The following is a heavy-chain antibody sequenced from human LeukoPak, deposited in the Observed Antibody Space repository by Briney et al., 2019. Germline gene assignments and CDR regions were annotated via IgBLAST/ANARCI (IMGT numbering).Heavy chain of an antibody. Sequence: GGSLRLSCAASGFIFSSYGMSWVRQAPGKGLEWVSAITGSGDGAYYADSVKGRFTISKDISKNTLDLRMNSLRAEDTAVYYCAKASNYGEFDYWGQGTLVTVSS. V-gene: IGHV3-23*01. J-gene: IGHJ4*02. CDR1: GFIFSSYG. CDR3: AKASNYGEFDY. D-gene: IGHD4-17*01. CDR2: ITGSGDGA.